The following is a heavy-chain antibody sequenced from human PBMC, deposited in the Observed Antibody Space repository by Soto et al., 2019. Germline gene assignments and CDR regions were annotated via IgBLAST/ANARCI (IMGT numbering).Heavy chain of an antibody. J-gene: IGHJ6*02. D-gene: IGHD1-26*01. V-gene: IGHV4-34*01. CDR2: INHSGST. Sequence: QVQLQQWGAGLLKPSETLSLTCAVYGGSFSGYYWSWIRQPPGKGLEWIGEINHSGSTNYNPSLKSRVTISVDTSKNHFSLNLSSVTAADTAVYFCARGRGSGIYYYGMDVWGHGTTVTVCS. CDR3: ARGRGSGIYYYGMDV. CDR1: GGSFSGYY.